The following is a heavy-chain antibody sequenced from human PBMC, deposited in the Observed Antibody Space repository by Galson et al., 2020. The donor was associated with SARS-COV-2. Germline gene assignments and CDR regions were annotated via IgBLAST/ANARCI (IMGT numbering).Heavy chain of an antibody. D-gene: IGHD3-10*01. V-gene: IGHV1-46*01. CDR2: INPRDDIT. J-gene: IGHJ4*01. Sequence: ASVKVSCKTSGYTFTSYHLHRVRQAPGQGLEWVGIINPRDDITNYAQTFPGRVTVTRDTCTSTAYMELSSLRREDTGVYLCAREWGDISSSVVYYCCRGALGTVSSSSTNGSSVCPLAPCARSTAESTAALGCLVKDYW. CDR1: GYTFTSYH. CDR3: AREWGDISSSVVYYCCRGALGTVSSSSTNGSSVCPLAPCARSTAESTAALGCLVKDY.